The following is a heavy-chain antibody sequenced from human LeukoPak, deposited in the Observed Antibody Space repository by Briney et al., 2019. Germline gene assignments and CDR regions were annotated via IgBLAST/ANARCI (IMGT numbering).Heavy chain of an antibody. J-gene: IGHJ5*02. CDR2: IYPGDSDT. Sequence: GESLKIACKASGYMFTNYWIAWVRQMPGKGLEWMGIIYPGDSDTRYSPSFQGQVTISADKSITTVYLQWRSLKASDTAMYYCARRSGCPKNWFDPWGQGTLVTVSS. V-gene: IGHV5-51*01. D-gene: IGHD6-19*01. CDR3: ARRSGCPKNWFDP. CDR1: GYMFTNYW.